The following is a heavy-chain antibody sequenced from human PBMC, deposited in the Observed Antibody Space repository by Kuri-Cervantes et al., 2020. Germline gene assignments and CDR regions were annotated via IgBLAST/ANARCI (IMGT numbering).Heavy chain of an antibody. D-gene: IGHD6-13*01. Sequence: GGSLRLSCAASGFTFSSYGMHWVRQAPGKGLEWVAVISYDGSNKYYADSVKGRFTISRDNSKNTLYLQMNSLRAEDTAVYYCAKGEGSSWYACDYWGQGTLVTVSS. CDR2: ISYDGSNK. V-gene: IGHV3-30*18. J-gene: IGHJ4*02. CDR1: GFTFSSYG. CDR3: AKGEGSSWYACDY.